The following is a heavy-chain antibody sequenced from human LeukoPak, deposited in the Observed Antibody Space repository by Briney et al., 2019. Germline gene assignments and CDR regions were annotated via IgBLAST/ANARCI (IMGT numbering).Heavy chain of an antibody. J-gene: IGHJ4*02. CDR2: IYFSETT. CDR1: GGAISNNSYF. D-gene: IGHD2/OR15-2a*01. Sequence: KPSETLSLTCSVSGGAISNNSYFWSWIRQPPGNGLEWIGGIYFSETTYYNPSFKSRATISVITSKNHLSLRLTSVTAADTALYYCARGVNFCPTSRCRGDYFASWGQGSLVSVSS. CDR3: ARGVNFCPTSRCRGDYFAS. V-gene: IGHV4-39*02.